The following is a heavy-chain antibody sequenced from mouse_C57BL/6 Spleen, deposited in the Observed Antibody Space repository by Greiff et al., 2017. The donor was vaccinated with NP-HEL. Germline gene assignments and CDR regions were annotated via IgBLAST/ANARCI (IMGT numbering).Heavy chain of an antibody. Sequence: DVKLVESGGGLVKPGGSLKLSCAASGFTFSDYGMHWVRQAPEKGLEWVAYISSGSSTIYYADTVKGRFTISRDNAKNTLFLQMTSLRSEDTAMYHCADYDDAMDYWGQGTSVTVSS. CDR3: ADYDDAMDY. D-gene: IGHD2-4*01. CDR1: GFTFSDYG. V-gene: IGHV5-17*01. CDR2: ISSGSSTI. J-gene: IGHJ4*01.